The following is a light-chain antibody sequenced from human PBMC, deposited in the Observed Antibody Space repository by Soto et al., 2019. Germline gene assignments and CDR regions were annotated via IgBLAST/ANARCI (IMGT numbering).Light chain of an antibody. V-gene: IGLV1-44*01. J-gene: IGLJ1*01. CDR1: SSNIGSNF. Sequence: QSVLTQPPSASGTPGQRLTIACSVTSSNIGSNFVNWYRQLPGTAPKLLVHTNSQRPSGVPDRSSGSKSGTSASLAISGLQSDDEADYFCAVWDDSLHGYVFATGTKVTVL. CDR2: TNS. CDR3: AVWDDSLHGYV.